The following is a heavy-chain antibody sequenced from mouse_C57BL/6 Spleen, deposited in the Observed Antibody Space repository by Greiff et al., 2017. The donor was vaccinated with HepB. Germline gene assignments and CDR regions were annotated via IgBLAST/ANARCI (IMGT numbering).Heavy chain of an antibody. CDR1: GYTFTDYN. J-gene: IGHJ2*01. V-gene: IGHV1-22*01. CDR2: INPNNGGT. D-gene: IGHD1-1*01. Sequence: EVQLQQSGPELVKPGASVKMSCKASGYTFTDYNMHWVKQSHGKSLEWIGYINPNNGGTSYNQKFKGKATLTVNKSSSTAYMELRSLTSEDSAVYYCARRGRPTDYFDYWGQGTTLTVSS. CDR3: ARRGRPTDYFDY.